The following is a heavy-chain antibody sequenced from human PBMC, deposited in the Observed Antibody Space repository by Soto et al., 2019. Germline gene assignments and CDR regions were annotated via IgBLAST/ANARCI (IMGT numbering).Heavy chain of an antibody. CDR1: GGSISSGDYY. Sequence: QVQLQESGPGLVKPSQTLSLTCTVSGGSISSGDYYWSWIRQPPGKGLEWIGYIYYSGSTYYNPSLKSRVTXXVXXXXXXFSLKLSSVTAADTAVYYCARARNWNYVPWFDPWGQGTLVTVSS. V-gene: IGHV4-30-4*01. J-gene: IGHJ5*02. CDR3: ARARNWNYVPWFDP. D-gene: IGHD1-7*01. CDR2: IYYSGST.